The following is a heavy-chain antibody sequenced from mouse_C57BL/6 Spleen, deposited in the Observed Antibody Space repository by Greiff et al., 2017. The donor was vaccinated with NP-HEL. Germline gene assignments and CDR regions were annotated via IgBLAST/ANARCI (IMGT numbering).Heavy chain of an antibody. CDR3: ASSRYWYFDV. V-gene: IGHV1-52*01. J-gene: IGHJ1*03. D-gene: IGHD1-1*01. Sequence: QVQLQQPGAELVRPGSSVKLSCKASGYTFTSYWMHWVKQRPIQGLEWIGNIDPSDSEPHYNQKFKDKATLTVDKSSSTAYMQLSSLTYEDSAVYYCASSRYWYFDVWGTGTTVTVSS. CDR1: GYTFTSYW. CDR2: IDPSDSEP.